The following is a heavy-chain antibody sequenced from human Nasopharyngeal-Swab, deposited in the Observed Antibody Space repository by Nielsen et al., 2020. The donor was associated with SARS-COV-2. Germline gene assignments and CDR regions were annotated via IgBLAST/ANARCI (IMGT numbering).Heavy chain of an antibody. V-gene: IGHV5-51*01. Sequence: KVSCNGSGYSFTSNWIGWVRQMHGKGLEWMGIIYPGDSDTRYSPSFQGQVTIPVDASTTATYLQWSSLKASDTAMYYCARTEYGSGTNFDYWGQGTLVTVS. J-gene: IGHJ4*02. CDR1: GYSFTSNW. CDR3: ARTEYGSGTNFDY. D-gene: IGHD3-10*01. CDR2: IYPGDSDT.